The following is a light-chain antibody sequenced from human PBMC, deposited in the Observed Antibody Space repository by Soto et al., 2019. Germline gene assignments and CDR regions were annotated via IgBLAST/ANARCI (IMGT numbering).Light chain of an antibody. CDR2: DVS. Sequence: QSVLTQPASVSGSPGQLITISCTGTSSDVGGYNYVSWYQQHPGKAPKLMIYDVSNRPSGVSNRFSGSKSGNTASLSISGLQAEDEADYYCSSYTSSITLVFGGGTKVTVL. J-gene: IGLJ2*01. CDR3: SSYTSSITLV. V-gene: IGLV2-14*03. CDR1: SSDVGGYNY.